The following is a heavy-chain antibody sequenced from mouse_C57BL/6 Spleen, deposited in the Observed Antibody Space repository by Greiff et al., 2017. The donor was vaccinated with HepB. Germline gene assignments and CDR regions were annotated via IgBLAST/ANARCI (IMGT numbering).Heavy chain of an antibody. D-gene: IGHD2-3*01. CDR1: GFTFSDYG. CDR2: ISSGSSTI. J-gene: IGHJ2*01. Sequence: DVMLVESGGGLVKPGGSLKLSCAASGFTFSDYGMHWVRQAPEKGLEWVAYISSGSSTIYYADTVKGRFTISRDNAKNTLFLQMTSLRSEDTAMYYCASGPDGYFDYWGQGTTLTVSS. CDR3: ASGPDGYFDY. V-gene: IGHV5-17*01.